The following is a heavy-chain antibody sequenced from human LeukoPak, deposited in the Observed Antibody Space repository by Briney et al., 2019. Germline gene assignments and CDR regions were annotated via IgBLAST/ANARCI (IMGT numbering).Heavy chain of an antibody. Sequence: GGSLRLSCAASGFTFSSYWMSWVRQAQGKGLEWVANIKQDGSEKYYVDSVKGRFTISRDNAKNSLYLQMNSLRAEDTAVYYCARGMTGIVIVPAAVDYWGQGTRVTVSS. CDR2: IKQDGSEK. J-gene: IGHJ4*02. V-gene: IGHV3-7*01. CDR3: ARGMTGIVIVPAAVDY. CDR1: GFTFSSYW. D-gene: IGHD2-2*01.